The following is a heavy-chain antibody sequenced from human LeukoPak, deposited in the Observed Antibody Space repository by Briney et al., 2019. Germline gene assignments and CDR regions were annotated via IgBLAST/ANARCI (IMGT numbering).Heavy chain of an antibody. CDR1: GLTVSSNY. Sequence: GGSLRLSCAASGLTVSSNYMSWVRQAPGKGLEWVSVIYSGGSAYYADSLKGRFTISRDNSKNTLYLQMNSLRAEDTAVYYCARVIQSLLLKGHFDYWGQGTLVTVSS. D-gene: IGHD2-15*01. CDR3: ARVIQSLLLKGHFDY. CDR2: IYSGGSA. J-gene: IGHJ4*02. V-gene: IGHV3-53*01.